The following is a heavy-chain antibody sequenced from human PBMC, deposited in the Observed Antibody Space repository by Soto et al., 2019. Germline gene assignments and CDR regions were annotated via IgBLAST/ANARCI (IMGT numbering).Heavy chain of an antibody. V-gene: IGHV3-23*01. J-gene: IGHJ5*02. D-gene: IGHD3-3*01. CDR2: ISGSGGST. CDR3: AKTPQRPFLRDFWSGYYTEGADNWFDP. Sequence: EVQLLESGGGLVQPGGSLRLSCAASGFTFSSYAMSWVRQAPGKGLEWVSAISGSGGSTYYADSVKGRFTISRDNSKNTLYLQMNSLRAEDTAVYYCAKTPQRPFLRDFWSGYYTEGADNWFDPWGQGTLVTVSS. CDR1: GFTFSSYA.